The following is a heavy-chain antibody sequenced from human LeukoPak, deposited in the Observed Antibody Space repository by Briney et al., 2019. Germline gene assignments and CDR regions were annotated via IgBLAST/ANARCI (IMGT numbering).Heavy chain of an antibody. CDR1: GGTFSSYA. J-gene: IGHJ4*02. D-gene: IGHD2-2*01. CDR3: ARVHCSSTSCRRDMYYFDY. V-gene: IGHV1-69*13. Sequence: GASVKVSCKASGGTFSSYAISWVRQAPGQGLEWMGGIIPIFGTANYAQKFQGRVTITADGSTSTAYMELSSLRSEDTAVYYCARVHCSSTSCRRDMYYFDYWGQGTLVTVSS. CDR2: IIPIFGTA.